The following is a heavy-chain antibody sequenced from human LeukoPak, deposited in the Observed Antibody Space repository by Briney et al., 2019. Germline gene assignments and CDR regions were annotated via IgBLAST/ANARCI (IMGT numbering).Heavy chain of an antibody. CDR2: ISYDGSNK. CDR1: GFTFSSYG. CDR3: ARESGGSGSYYAYYYYGMDV. J-gene: IGHJ6*02. D-gene: IGHD3-10*01. Sequence: PGRSLRLSCAASGFTFSSYGMHWVRQAPGKGLEWVAVISYDGSNKYYADSVKGRFTISRDNSKNTLYLQMNSLRAEDTAVYYCARESGGSGSYYAYYYYGMDVWGQGTTVTVSS. V-gene: IGHV3-30*03.